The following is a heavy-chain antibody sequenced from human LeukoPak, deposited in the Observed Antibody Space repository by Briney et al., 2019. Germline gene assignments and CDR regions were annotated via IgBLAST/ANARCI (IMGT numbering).Heavy chain of an antibody. Sequence: PSETLSLTCAVSGYSITSSSWWGWIRQPPGKGLEWIGYIYHSGTTYYNPSLQSRVAMSVDTSKNQFSLKLSSVTAVDTAVYYCARKENVYYYFDYWGQGTLVTVSS. V-gene: IGHV4-28*01. J-gene: IGHJ4*02. CDR3: ARKENVYYYFDY. CDR2: IYHSGTT. CDR1: GYSITSSSW. D-gene: IGHD3-10*01.